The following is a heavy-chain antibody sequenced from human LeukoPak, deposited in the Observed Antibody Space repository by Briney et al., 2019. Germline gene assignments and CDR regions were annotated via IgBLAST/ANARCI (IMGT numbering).Heavy chain of an antibody. V-gene: IGHV1-2*02. CDR2: INPNSGGT. J-gene: IGHJ4*02. D-gene: IGHD3-9*01. CDR1: GYTFTGYY. Sequence: ASVKVSCKASGYTFTGYYMHWVRQAPGQGLEWMGWINPNSGGTNYAQKFQGRVTMTRDTSISTAYMELSRLRSDDTAVYYCARDHGILTGYYCDYWGQGTLVTVSS. CDR3: ARDHGILTGYYCDY.